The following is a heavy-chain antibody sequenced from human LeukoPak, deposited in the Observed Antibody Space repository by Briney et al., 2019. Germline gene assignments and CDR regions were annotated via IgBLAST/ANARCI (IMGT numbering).Heavy chain of an antibody. V-gene: IGHV1-18*01. CDR1: GYTFTSYG. D-gene: IGHD3-22*01. CDR2: ISAYNGNT. J-gene: IGHJ4*02. Sequence: ASVKVSCKASGYTFTSYGISWVRQAPGQGLEWMGWISAYNGNTNYAQKLQGRVTMTTDTSTSTAYMELRSLRSDDTAVYYCAREGYYDSSGYLNYWGQGTLVTVSS. CDR3: AREGYYDSSGYLNY.